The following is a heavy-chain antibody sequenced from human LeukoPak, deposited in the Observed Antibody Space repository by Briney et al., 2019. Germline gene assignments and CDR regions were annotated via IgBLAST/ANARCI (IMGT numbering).Heavy chain of an antibody. D-gene: IGHD3-16*01. Sequence: SETLSLTCAVYGGSFSSYYWSWIRQPPGKGLEWIGEINHSGSTNYNPSLKSRVTISVDTSKNQFSLKLSSVTAADTAVYYCAREGAHYFDYWGQGTLVTVSS. CDR3: AREGAHYFDY. CDR2: INHSGST. V-gene: IGHV4-34*01. J-gene: IGHJ4*02. CDR1: GGSFSSYY.